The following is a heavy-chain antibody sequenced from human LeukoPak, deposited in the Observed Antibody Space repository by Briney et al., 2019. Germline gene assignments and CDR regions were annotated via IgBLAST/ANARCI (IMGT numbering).Heavy chain of an antibody. D-gene: IGHD6-6*01. Sequence: SETLSLTCTVSGGSISSYCWSWIRQPAGKGLEWIGRIHTSWSTNYNPSLKSRVTMSVDTSKNQFSLKLSSVTAADTAVYYRARDQQYSSSSRFDYWGQGTLVTVSS. CDR3: ARDQQYSSSSRFDY. J-gene: IGHJ4*02. V-gene: IGHV4-4*07. CDR1: GGSISSYC. CDR2: IHTSWST.